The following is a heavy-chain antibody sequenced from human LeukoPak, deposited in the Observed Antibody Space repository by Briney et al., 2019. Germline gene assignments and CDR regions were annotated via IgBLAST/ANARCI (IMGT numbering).Heavy chain of an antibody. CDR2: ISGSGGST. J-gene: IGHJ4*02. CDR3: ANIPMYGDYDLDY. D-gene: IGHD4-17*01. CDR1: GFTFSSYA. V-gene: IGHV3-23*01. Sequence: GGSLRLSCAASGFTFSSYAMSWVRQAPGKGLEWVSAISGSGGSTYYAGSVKGRFTISRDNSKNTLYLQMNSLRAEDTAVYYCANIPMYGDYDLDYWGQGTLVTVSS.